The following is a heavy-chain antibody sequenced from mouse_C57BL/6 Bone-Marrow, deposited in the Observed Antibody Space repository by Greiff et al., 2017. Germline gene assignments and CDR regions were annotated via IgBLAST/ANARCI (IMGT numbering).Heavy chain of an antibody. CDR2: IDPSDSYT. Sequence: QVQLQQPGAELVRPGTSVKLSCKASGYTFTSYWMHWVKQRPGQGLEWIGVIDPSDSYTNYNQKFKGKATLTVDTSSSTADMQLSSLTSEDSAVYSCARVTEGYYKGNAMDYWGQGTSVTVSA. V-gene: IGHV1-59*01. CDR3: ARVTEGYYKGNAMDY. D-gene: IGHD2-3*01. J-gene: IGHJ4*01. CDR1: GYTFTSYW.